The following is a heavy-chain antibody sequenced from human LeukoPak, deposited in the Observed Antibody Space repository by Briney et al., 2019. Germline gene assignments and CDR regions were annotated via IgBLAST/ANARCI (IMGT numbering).Heavy chain of an antibody. V-gene: IGHV4-59*01. J-gene: IGHJ6*03. D-gene: IGHD3-22*01. CDR3: ARRITMIARPIYYYYMDV. Sequence: KPSETLSLTCTVSGGSISSYYWSWIRQPPGKGLEWIGYIYYSGSTNYNPSLKSRVTISVDTSKNQFSLKLSSVTAADTAVYYCARRITMIARPIYYYYMDVWGKGTTVTVSS. CDR1: GGSISSYY. CDR2: IYYSGST.